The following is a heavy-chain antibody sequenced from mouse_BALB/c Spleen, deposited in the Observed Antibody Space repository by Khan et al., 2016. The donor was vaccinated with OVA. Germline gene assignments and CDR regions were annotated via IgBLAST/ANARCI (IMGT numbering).Heavy chain of an antibody. CDR2: ITYSGGP. J-gene: IGHJ2*01. CDR1: GYSITSGYA. Sequence: VQLKESGPGLVKPSQSLSLTCTVTGYSITSGYACNWIRQFPGNKLEWMGFITYSGGPTYNPSLKSRISFTLDTSKNQFFLQLNSVTTEDTATYYCARGNYYGYYFDYWGQGTTLTVSS. CDR3: ARGNYYGYYFDY. D-gene: IGHD1-1*01. V-gene: IGHV3-2*02.